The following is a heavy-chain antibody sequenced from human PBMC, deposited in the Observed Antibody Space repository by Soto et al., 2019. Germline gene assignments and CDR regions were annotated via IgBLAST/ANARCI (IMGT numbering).Heavy chain of an antibody. CDR2: SNHRGGT. J-gene: IGHJ4*02. Sequence: PSETLSLTCAVYGESFSGYYWSWIRQPPGKGLEWIGESNHRGGTNYNPSLKSRVTISVDTSKNQFSLHLSSVTAADTAVYYCARGSTIFGLTYWGQGTLVTVSS. D-gene: IGHD3-3*01. CDR1: GESFSGYY. CDR3: ARGSTIFGLTY. V-gene: IGHV4-34*01.